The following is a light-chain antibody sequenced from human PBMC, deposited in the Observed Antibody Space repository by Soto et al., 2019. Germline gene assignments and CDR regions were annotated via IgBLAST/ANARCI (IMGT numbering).Light chain of an antibody. J-gene: IGKJ4*01. V-gene: IGKV3-11*01. CDR3: QQRYSWPLT. Sequence: EIVLTQAPAALSLSPGGRATLSCRVSQSINICLAWYQQKLGQAPRLLIYDASIRATGIPARFSGSGSGTDFTLTISSLEPEDFGVYYCQQRYSWPLTFGGGTKVDIK. CDR2: DAS. CDR1: QSINIC.